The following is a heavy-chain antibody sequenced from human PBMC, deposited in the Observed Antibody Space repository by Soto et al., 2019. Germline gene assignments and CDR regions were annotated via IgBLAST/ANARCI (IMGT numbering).Heavy chain of an antibody. CDR2: ISGSGGST. CDR3: AKVRYSSGWYSVEAFDI. V-gene: IGHV3-23*01. J-gene: IGHJ3*02. CDR1: GFTFSSYA. D-gene: IGHD6-19*01. Sequence: GGSLRLSCAASGFTFSSYAMSWVRQAPGKGLEWVSAISGSGGSTYYADSVKGRFTISRDNSKNTLYLQMNSLRAEDTAVYYCAKVRYSSGWYSVEAFDIWGQGTMVTVSS.